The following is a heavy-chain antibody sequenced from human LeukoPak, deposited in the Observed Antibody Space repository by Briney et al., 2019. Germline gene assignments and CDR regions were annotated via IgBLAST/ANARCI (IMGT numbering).Heavy chain of an antibody. CDR1: GDSVSRSDSY. CDR2: IYYSGRT. V-gene: IGHV4-39*01. D-gene: IGHD3-22*01. Sequence: PSETLSLTCSVSGDSVSRSDSYWDWIRQPPGKGLEWIWTIYYSGRTYYSPSLKSRVTMSVDPSNNQFSLTLRPVTAADTAVYYCARRRYYDGSGYLEWGQGTLLSVSS. CDR3: ARRRYYDGSGYLE. J-gene: IGHJ1*01.